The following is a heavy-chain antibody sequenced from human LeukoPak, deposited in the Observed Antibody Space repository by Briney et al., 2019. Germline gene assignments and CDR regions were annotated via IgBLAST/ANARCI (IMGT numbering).Heavy chain of an antibody. CDR1: GGSISTSNYY. J-gene: IGHJ4*02. CDR2: VYYSGST. D-gene: IGHD3/OR15-3a*01. Sequence: SETLSLTCTVSGGSISTSNYYWGWIRQPPGKGLEWIGYVYYSGSTNNNPSLKSRVTISVDTSKNQFSLKLSSVTAADTAVYYCARQTGSGLFILPGGQGTLVTVSS. V-gene: IGHV4-61*05. CDR3: ARQTGSGLFILP.